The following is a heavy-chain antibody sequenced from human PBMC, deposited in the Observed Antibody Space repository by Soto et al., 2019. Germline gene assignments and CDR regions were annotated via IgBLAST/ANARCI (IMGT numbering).Heavy chain of an antibody. CDR3: AKDIRYFDWLLSGGYYFDY. Sequence: GGSLRLSCAASGFTFSSYAMSWVRQAPGKGLEWVSAISGSGCSTYYADSVKGRFTISRDNSKNTLYLQMNSLRAEDTAVYYCAKDIRYFDWLLSGGYYFDYWGQGTLVTVSS. V-gene: IGHV3-23*01. J-gene: IGHJ4*02. CDR1: GFTFSSYA. CDR2: ISGSGCST. D-gene: IGHD3-9*01.